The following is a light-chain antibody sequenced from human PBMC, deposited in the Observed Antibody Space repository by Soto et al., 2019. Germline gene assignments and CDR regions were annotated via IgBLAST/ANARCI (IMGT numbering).Light chain of an antibody. Sequence: DIQMTQSPSSLSASVGDRVTITCQASQDIDNYLNWYQQKPGKAPKLLINDASNLETGVPSRFSGSASATDFTFTISSLQHEDIATYYCQQYDNLPTFAQGTKLEIK. CDR3: QQYDNLPT. J-gene: IGKJ2*01. V-gene: IGKV1-33*01. CDR1: QDIDNY. CDR2: DAS.